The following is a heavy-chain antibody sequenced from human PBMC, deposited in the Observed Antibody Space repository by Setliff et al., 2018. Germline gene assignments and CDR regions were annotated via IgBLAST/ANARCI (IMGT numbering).Heavy chain of an antibody. J-gene: IGHJ6*03. CDR2: IIPMFGTT. CDR1: GGTFSSYA. D-gene: IGHD3-22*01. Sequence: SVKVSCKASGGTFSSYAIDWVRQAPGQGLEWTGGIIPMFGTTNYAQKLQGRVTMTTDTSTSTAYMELRSLRSDDTAVYYCARAGRNNYDSSGYYYDLYYYNYMDVWGKGTTVTVSS. CDR3: ARAGRNNYDSSGYYYDLYYYNYMDV. V-gene: IGHV1-69*05.